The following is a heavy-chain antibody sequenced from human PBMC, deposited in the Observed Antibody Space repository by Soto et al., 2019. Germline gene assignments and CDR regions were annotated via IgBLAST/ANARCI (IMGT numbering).Heavy chain of an antibody. J-gene: IGHJ6*02. V-gene: IGHV3-74*01. CDR3: ARGDSSAIYGMDV. Sequence: GSLRLSGAASGFTFSSYWMHWVRQAPGKGLVWVSRINSDGSSTSYADSVKGRFTISRDNAKNTLYLQMNSLRAEDTAVYYCARGDSSAIYGMDVWGQGTTVTVSS. CDR2: INSDGSST. CDR1: GFTFSSYW. D-gene: IGHD6-25*01.